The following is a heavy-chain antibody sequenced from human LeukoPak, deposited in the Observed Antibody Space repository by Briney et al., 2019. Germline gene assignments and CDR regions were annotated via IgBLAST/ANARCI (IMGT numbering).Heavy chain of an antibody. V-gene: IGHV3-66*01. J-gene: IGHJ3*02. CDR3: ARYFWSGYEEVAAFDI. D-gene: IGHD3-3*01. Sequence: PGGSLRLSCTASGSTIYSNYISWVRRAPGKGLEWVSIIHNDDRTYYADSVKGRFTISRDSSKNTVYLQMNSLRAEDTAVYYCARYFWSGYEEVAAFDIWGQGTMVTVSS. CDR1: GSTIYSNY. CDR2: IHNDDRT.